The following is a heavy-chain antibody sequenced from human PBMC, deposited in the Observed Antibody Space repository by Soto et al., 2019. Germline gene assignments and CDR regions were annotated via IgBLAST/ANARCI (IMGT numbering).Heavy chain of an antibody. D-gene: IGHD2-21*01. CDR2: ITSNGGNT. Sequence: EVQLVESGGGLVQPGGSLRLSCAASGFTFSSYAMHWVRQAPGKGLEYVSAITSNGGNTDYASSVKGRFTISRDNSKNTLYLQMGGLRAEDMAVYYCARRIPFGYAMDVWGQGTTVTVSS. CDR3: ARRIPFGYAMDV. V-gene: IGHV3-64*01. J-gene: IGHJ6*02. CDR1: GFTFSSYA.